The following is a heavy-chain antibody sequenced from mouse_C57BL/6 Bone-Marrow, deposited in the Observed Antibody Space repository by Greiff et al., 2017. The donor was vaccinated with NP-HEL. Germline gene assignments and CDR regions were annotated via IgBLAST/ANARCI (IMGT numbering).Heavy chain of an antibody. J-gene: IGHJ4*01. CDR3: ATLYYYGSRDYAMDY. CDR1: GFSLTSYG. CDR2: IWSGGST. D-gene: IGHD1-1*01. Sequence: VQLQQSGPGLVQPSQCLSITCTVSGFSLTSYGVHWVRQSPGKGLEWLGVIWSGGSTDYNAAFISRLSISKDNSKSQVFFKMNSLQADDTAIYYCATLYYYGSRDYAMDYWGQGTSVTVSS. V-gene: IGHV2-2*01.